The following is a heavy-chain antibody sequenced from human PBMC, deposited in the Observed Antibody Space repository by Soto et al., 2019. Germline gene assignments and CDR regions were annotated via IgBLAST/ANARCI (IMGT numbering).Heavy chain of an antibody. V-gene: IGHV4-61*08. J-gene: IGHJ4*02. CDR2: VYYSGST. CDR3: ARGHDFWSGFSYFDY. Sequence: PSETLSLTCTVSGGSISSGGYHWSWIRQHPGKGLEWVGYVYYSGSTYYNPSLQSRVTISVDTSKNQFSLKMNSVTAADTAVYYCARGHDFWSGFSYFDYWGQGTLVTVSS. CDR1: GGSISSGGYH. D-gene: IGHD3-3*01.